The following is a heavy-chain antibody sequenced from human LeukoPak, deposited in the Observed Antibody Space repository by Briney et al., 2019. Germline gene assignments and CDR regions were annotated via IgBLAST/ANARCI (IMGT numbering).Heavy chain of an antibody. CDR3: ARRSGSYYYFDS. D-gene: IGHD1-26*01. CDR1: GYSFTSYW. V-gene: IGHV5-51*01. Sequence: GESLQISCKGSGYSFTSYWIAWGRRVPGRGLGGMGIIYPGDSDTRYSPSFQGRVTISADKSISTAYLHWSSLKASDSARYYCARRSGSYYYFDSWGQGTLVTVSS. J-gene: IGHJ4*02. CDR2: IYPGDSDT.